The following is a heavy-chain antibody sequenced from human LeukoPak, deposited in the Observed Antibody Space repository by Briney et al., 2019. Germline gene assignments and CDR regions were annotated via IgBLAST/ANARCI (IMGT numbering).Heavy chain of an antibody. CDR2: INPNSGAT. J-gene: IGHJ3*02. V-gene: IGHV1-2*02. D-gene: IGHD1-26*01. CDR1: GYTFTGYY. Sequence: RASVKVSCKASGYTFTGYYMHWVRQAPGQGLEWMGWINPNSGATTYAQKFQGRVTMTRDTSISTAYMELSRLTSDDTAVYYCARAGKWELRSNAFDIWGQGTMVTVSS. CDR3: ARAGKWELRSNAFDI.